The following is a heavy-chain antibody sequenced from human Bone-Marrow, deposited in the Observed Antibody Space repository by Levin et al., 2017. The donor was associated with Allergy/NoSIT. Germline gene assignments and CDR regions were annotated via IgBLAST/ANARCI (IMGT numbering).Heavy chain of an antibody. CDR1: GGSISSYY. Sequence: SQTLSLTCTVSGGSISSYYWSWIRQPAGKGLEWIGLIYSIGSTNYNPSLKSRVTMSVDTSKNQFSLKLSSVTAADTAVYYCARYSSSREYFQHWGQGTLVTVFS. V-gene: IGHV4-4*07. CDR2: IYSIGST. D-gene: IGHD6-13*01. CDR3: ARYSSSREYFQH. J-gene: IGHJ1*01.